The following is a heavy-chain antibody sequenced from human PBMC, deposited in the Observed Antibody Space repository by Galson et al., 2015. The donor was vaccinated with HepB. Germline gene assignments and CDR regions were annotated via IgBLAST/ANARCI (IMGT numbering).Heavy chain of an antibody. Sequence: SVKVSCKASGYTFTSYGISWVRQAPGQGLEWMGWISAYNGNTNYAQKLQGRVTMTTDTSTSTAYMELRSLRSDDTAVYYCARDRGTMVRGVIITDYGMDVWGQGTTVTVSS. V-gene: IGHV1-18*04. CDR1: GYTFTSYG. CDR3: ARDRGTMVRGVIITDYGMDV. CDR2: ISAYNGNT. D-gene: IGHD3-10*01. J-gene: IGHJ6*02.